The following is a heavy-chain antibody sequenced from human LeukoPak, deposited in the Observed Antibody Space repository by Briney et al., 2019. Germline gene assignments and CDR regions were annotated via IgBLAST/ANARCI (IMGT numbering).Heavy chain of an antibody. CDR3: AKESLDTEQRNYNYYGLDV. J-gene: IGHJ6*02. V-gene: IGHV3-30*04. CDR2: ISYDGSNK. D-gene: IGHD1-1*01. CDR1: GFTFSSYA. Sequence: PGGSLRLSCAASGFTFSSYAMHWVRQAPGKGLEWVAVISYDGSNKYYADSVKGRFTISRDNSKNTLYLQMNSLRAEDTAVYYCAKESLDTEQRNYNYYGLDVWGQGTTVTVSS.